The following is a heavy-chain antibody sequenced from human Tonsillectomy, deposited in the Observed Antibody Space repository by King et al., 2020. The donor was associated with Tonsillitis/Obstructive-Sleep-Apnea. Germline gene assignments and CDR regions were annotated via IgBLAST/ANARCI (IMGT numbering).Heavy chain of an antibody. V-gene: IGHV4-34*01. CDR2: IDHSGST. CDR3: ARGSVEQDWAFDY. J-gene: IGHJ4*02. D-gene: IGHD3/OR15-3a*01. CDR1: GGSFNGYY. Sequence: VQLQQWGAGLLRPSETLSLTCSVYGGSFNGYYWTWNRQTPGKGLEWIGEIDHSGSTNNNPSLKSRVTISVDTSKNQFSLNLNSVTAEDTAIYYCARGSVEQDWAFDYWGQGTLVTVSS.